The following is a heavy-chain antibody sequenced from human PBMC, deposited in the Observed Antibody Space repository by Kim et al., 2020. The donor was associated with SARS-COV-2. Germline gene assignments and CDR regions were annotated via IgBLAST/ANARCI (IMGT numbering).Heavy chain of an antibody. Sequence: NYAQKFQGRVTRTRDTSISTAYMELSRLRSDDTAVYYCARADSGMYYFDYWGQGTLVTVSS. V-gene: IGHV1-2*02. D-gene: IGHD6-19*01. J-gene: IGHJ4*02. CDR3: ARADSGMYYFDY.